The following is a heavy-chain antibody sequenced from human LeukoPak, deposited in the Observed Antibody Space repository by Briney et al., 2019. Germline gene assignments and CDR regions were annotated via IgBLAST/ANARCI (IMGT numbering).Heavy chain of an antibody. D-gene: IGHD6-25*01. V-gene: IGHV1-69*13. CDR3: ASGQQGLSVDY. J-gene: IGHJ4*02. CDR2: IIPIFGTA. CDR1: GGTFSSYA. Sequence: ASVKVSCKASGGTFSSYATSWVRQAPGQGLEWMGGIIPIFGTANYAQKFQGRVTITADESTSTAYMELSSLRSEDTAVYYCASGQQGLSVDYWGQGTLVTVSS.